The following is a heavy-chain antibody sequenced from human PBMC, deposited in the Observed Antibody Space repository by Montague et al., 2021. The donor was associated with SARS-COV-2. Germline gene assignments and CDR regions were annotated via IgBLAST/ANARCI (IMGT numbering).Heavy chain of an antibody. J-gene: IGHJ3*02. CDR2: IYYGGST. Sequence: SETLSLTCSVSGGSITGYYWSWIRQPPGKGLEWIGYIYYGGSTKYNPSLKSRVTISLDTPKNQFSLMLTSVTAADTAVYYCARIRAIKYDAFDIWGQGTVVAVSS. D-gene: IGHD2-2*01. CDR3: ARIRAIKYDAFDI. CDR1: GGSITGYY. V-gene: IGHV4-59*01.